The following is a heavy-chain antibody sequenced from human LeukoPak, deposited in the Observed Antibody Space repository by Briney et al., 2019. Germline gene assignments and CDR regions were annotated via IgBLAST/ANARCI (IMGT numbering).Heavy chain of an antibody. CDR2: ISYDGSNK. CDR3: ARPRGQQLLWFGELLYPPDY. D-gene: IGHD3-10*01. J-gene: IGHJ4*02. Sequence: GGSLRLSCAASGFTFSSYGMHWVRQAPGKGLEWVAVISYDGSNKYYADSVKGRFTISRDNSKNTLYLQMNSLRAEGTAVYYCARPRGQQLLWFGELLYPPDYWGQGTLVTVSS. V-gene: IGHV3-30*03. CDR1: GFTFSSYG.